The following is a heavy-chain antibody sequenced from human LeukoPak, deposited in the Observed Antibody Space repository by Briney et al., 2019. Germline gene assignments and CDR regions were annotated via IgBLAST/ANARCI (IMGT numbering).Heavy chain of an antibody. D-gene: IGHD3-10*01. CDR3: ARGKAGVDTNWYFEF. Sequence: PGGSLRLSCAASGFTFSSYWMHWVRQAPGKGLVWVSHINSDGSSTTYADSVKGRFTISRDNAKNTLYLQMNSLRAEDTTVYYCARGKAGVDTNWYFEFWGRGTLVTVSS. J-gene: IGHJ2*01. CDR2: INSDGSST. CDR1: GFTFSSYW. V-gene: IGHV3-74*03.